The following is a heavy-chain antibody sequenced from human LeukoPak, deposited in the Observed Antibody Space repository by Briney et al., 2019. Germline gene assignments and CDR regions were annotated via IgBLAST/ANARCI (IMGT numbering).Heavy chain of an antibody. CDR1: GGTFSSYA. D-gene: IGHD4-23*01. CDR3: ARECRRLYGGNSGPFDY. CDR2: IIPIFGTA. J-gene: IGHJ4*02. Sequence: ASVKVSCKASGGTFSSYAISWVRQAPGQGLEWMGGIIPIFGTANYAQKFQGRVTITADESTSTAYMELSSLRSEDTTVYYCARECRRLYGGNSGPFDYWGQGTLVTVSS. V-gene: IGHV1-69*13.